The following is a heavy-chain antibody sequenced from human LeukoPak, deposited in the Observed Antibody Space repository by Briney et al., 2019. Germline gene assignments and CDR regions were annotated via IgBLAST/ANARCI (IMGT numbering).Heavy chain of an antibody. CDR2: ISGSGGST. Sequence: GGSLRLSCAASGFTFSSYAMSWVRQAPGKGLEWVSAISGSGGSTYYADSVKGRFTISRDNSKNTLYLQMNSLRAEDTAVYYCAKELRDDSSGYYHPFDYWGQGTLVTVSS. CDR1: GFTFSSYA. V-gene: IGHV3-23*01. J-gene: IGHJ4*02. CDR3: AKELRDDSSGYYHPFDY. D-gene: IGHD3-22*01.